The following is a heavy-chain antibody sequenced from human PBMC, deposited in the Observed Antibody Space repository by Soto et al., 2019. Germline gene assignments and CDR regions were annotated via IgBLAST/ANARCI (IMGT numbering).Heavy chain of an antibody. J-gene: IGHJ1*01. V-gene: IGHV3-7*03. CDR1: GFTFSIYW. D-gene: IGHD5-18*01. Sequence: LIVSCSASGFTFSIYWMSWVRQAPGKGLEWVANIKQDGSEKYYVDSVKGRFTISRDNAKNSLYLQMNSLRAEDTAVYYCASQPQQLWSKHWGQGTLVTVSS. CDR3: ASQPQQLWSKH. CDR2: IKQDGSEK.